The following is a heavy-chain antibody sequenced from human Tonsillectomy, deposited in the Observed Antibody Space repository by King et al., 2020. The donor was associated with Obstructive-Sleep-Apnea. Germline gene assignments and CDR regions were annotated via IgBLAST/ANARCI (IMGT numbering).Heavy chain of an antibody. CDR3: ARSICSGGGCYGY. CDR2: IFHGGST. CDR1: GYSISSGYY. V-gene: IGHV4-38-2*01. D-gene: IGHD2-15*01. J-gene: IGHJ4*02. Sequence: VQLQESGPGLVKPSETLSLTCSVSGYSISSGYYWGWIRQTPGKGLEWIGNIFHGGSTYYNPSLKSRVTLSVDTSKNQFSLQLNSVTAADTAMYYCARSICSGGGCYGYWGQGTLVTVSS.